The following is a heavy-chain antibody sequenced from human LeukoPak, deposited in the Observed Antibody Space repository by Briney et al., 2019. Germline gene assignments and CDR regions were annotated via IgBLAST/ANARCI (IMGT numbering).Heavy chain of an antibody. Sequence: GGSLRLSCAASGFTFSSYAMSWVRQAPGKGLEWVSAISGSGGSTYYADSVKGRFTISRDNTKNTLYLQMNSLRAEDTAVYYCAKDSAGDYLFDYWGQGTLVTVSS. CDR3: AKDSAGDYLFDY. D-gene: IGHD4-17*01. J-gene: IGHJ4*02. CDR1: GFTFSSYA. V-gene: IGHV3-23*01. CDR2: ISGSGGST.